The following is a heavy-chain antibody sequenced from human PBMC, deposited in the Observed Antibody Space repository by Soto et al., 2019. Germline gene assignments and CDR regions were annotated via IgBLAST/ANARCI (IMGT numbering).Heavy chain of an antibody. V-gene: IGHV4-39*01. D-gene: IGHD2-2*01. CDR3: ARLVVPAASGFYYYGMDV. CDR1: GGSISSSSYY. J-gene: IGHJ6*02. CDR2: IYYSGST. Sequence: QLQLQESGPGLVKPSETLSLTCTVSGGSISSSSYYWGWIRQPPGKGLEWIGSIYYSGSTYYNPSLKSRVTISVDTSKNQFSLKLSSVTAADTAVYYCARLVVPAASGFYYYGMDVWGQGTTVTVSS.